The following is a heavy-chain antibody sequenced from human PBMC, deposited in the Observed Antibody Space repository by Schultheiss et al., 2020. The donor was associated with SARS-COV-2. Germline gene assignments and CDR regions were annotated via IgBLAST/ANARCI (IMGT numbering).Heavy chain of an antibody. CDR3: ARQVGYSSSWRDY. V-gene: IGHV4-4*02. D-gene: IGHD6-13*01. Sequence: SETLSLTCAVSGGSISSSNWWSWVRQPPGKGLEWIGEIYHSGSTNYNPSLKSRLTISVDTSKNQFSLKLSSVTAADTAVYYCARQVGYSSSWRDYWGQGTLVTVSS. J-gene: IGHJ4*02. CDR1: GGSISSSNW. CDR2: IYHSGST.